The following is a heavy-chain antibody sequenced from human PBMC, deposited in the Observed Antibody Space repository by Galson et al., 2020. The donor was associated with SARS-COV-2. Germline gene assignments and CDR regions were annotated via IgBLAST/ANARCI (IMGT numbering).Heavy chain of an antibody. Sequence: ASVKVSCKASGYTFTSYDINWVRQATGQGLEWMGWMNPNSGNTGYAQKFQGRVTMTRNTSISTAYMELSSLRSEDTAVYYCARVAFFHSWYYYYGMDVWGQGTTVTVSS. V-gene: IGHV1-8*01. CDR3: ARVAFFHSWYYYYGMDV. CDR1: GYTFTSYD. CDR2: MNPNSGNT. D-gene: IGHD3-3*02. J-gene: IGHJ6*02.